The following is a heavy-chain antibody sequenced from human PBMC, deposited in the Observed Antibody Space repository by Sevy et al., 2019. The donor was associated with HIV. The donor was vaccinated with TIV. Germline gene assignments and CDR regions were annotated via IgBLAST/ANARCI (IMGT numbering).Heavy chain of an antibody. D-gene: IGHD3-10*01. CDR3: TKDFRGSRSYYNAYDAFDI. Sequence: GKSLKISCAASGFTFDDYTMHWVRQAPGKGLQWVSLISWDRGNTYHADSVKGRFTTSRDNSKNSLYLQMNSLRTEDTALYYCTKDFRGSRSYYNAYDAFDIWGQGTMVTVSS. V-gene: IGHV3-43*01. J-gene: IGHJ3*02. CDR2: ISWDRGNT. CDR1: GFTFDDYT.